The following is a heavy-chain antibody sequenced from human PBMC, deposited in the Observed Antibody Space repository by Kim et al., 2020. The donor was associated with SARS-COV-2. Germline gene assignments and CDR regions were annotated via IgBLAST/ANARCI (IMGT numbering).Heavy chain of an antibody. V-gene: IGHV1-3*01. CDR2: NT. CDR3: ARGSPTYFDY. J-gene: IGHJ4*02. Sequence: NTKYSQKFQGRVTITRDTSASTAYMELSSLRSEDTAVYYCARGSPTYFDYWGQGTLVTVSS.